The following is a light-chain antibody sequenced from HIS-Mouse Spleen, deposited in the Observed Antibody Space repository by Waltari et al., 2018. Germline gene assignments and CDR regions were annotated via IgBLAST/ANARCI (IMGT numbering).Light chain of an antibody. Sequence: QSVLTQPPSASGTPGQRVLISCSGSSSNIGRNYVYWYQQLPGTAPKLLIYRNNQRPSGVPDRFSGSKSGTSASLAISGLRSEDEADYYCAAWDDSLSGPVFGGGTKLTVL. CDR2: RNN. J-gene: IGLJ3*02. CDR1: SSNIGRNY. CDR3: AAWDDSLSGPV. V-gene: IGLV1-47*01.